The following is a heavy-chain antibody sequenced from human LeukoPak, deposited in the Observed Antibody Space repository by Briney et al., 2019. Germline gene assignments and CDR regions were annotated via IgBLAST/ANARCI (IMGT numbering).Heavy chain of an antibody. CDR3: ARLAEDSNWYRGFDD. CDR2: IYYSGST. J-gene: IGHJ4*02. Sequence: PGGSLRLSCAASGFTLNNYRMSWIRQPAGKGLEWIGYIYYSGSTNYNPSLKSRVTISVDTSKNQFSLKLSSVTAADTAVYYCARLAEDSNWYRGFDDWGQGTLVTVSS. D-gene: IGHD6-13*01. CDR1: GFTLNNYR. V-gene: IGHV4-59*08.